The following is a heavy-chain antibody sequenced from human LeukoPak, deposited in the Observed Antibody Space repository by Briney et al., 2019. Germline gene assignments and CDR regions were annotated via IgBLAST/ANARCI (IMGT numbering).Heavy chain of an antibody. V-gene: IGHV3-74*01. D-gene: IGHD5-18*01. CDR2: INGDGSTT. CDR1: GFVFSNYW. Sequence: PGGSLRLSCAASGFVFSNYWMHWVRQAPGKGLVWVSRINGDGSTTNYADSVKGRFTISRDNAKNTLYLQMNSLRAEDTAVYFCARGGGYSYVYYFDYWGQGTLVTVSS. J-gene: IGHJ4*02. CDR3: ARGGGYSYVYYFDY.